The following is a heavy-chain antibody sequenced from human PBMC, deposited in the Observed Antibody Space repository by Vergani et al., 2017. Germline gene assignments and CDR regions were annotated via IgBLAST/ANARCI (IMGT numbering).Heavy chain of an antibody. V-gene: IGHV4-39*01. CDR3: TEHLAGVASNNLFDP. CDR1: NDSVSNTFYY. D-gene: IGHD3-3*02. J-gene: IGHJ5*01. Sequence: QVQLQESGPGLVKPSETLSLTCTVSNDSVSNTFYYWGWIRQTPGKGLEWIGSIYYSGSTYYNPSLESRVTMSVDTSKSQFSLKLSSVTAADTAVYYCTEHLAGVASNNLFDPWGQGNLGNV. CDR2: IYYSGST.